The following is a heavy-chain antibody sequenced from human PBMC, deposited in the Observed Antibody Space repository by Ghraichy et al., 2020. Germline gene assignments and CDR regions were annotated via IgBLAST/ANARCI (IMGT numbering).Heavy chain of an antibody. CDR1: GFTFNNAW. D-gene: IGHD3-10*01. V-gene: IGHV3-15*01. CDR3: SNYGRRGNSIDY. CDR2: IKSKTDGGTT. Sequence: GESLNISCAASGFTFNNAWMSWVRQAPGKGLEWVGRIKSKTDGGTTDYAAPVKGRFTISRDDSKNTLFLQMNSLKTEDTAVYYCSNYGRRGNSIDYWGQGILVTVSS. J-gene: IGHJ4*02.